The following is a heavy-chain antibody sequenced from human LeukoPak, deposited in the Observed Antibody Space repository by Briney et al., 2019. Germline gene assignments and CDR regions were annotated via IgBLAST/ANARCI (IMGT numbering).Heavy chain of an antibody. J-gene: IGHJ4*02. V-gene: IGHV4-34*01. CDR3: ARIPDGEFDY. CDR1: GVSFSGYY. D-gene: IGHD4-17*01. Sequence: SETLSLTCAVYGVSFSGYYWSWIRQPPGKGLEWIGEINHSGSTNYNPSLKSRVTISVDTSKNPFSLKLSSVTAADTAVYYCARIPDGEFDYWGQGTLVTVSS. CDR2: INHSGST.